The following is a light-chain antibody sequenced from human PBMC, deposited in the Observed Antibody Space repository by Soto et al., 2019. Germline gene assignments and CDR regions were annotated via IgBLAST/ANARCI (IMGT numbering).Light chain of an antibody. CDR3: AAWDDSLNGLV. J-gene: IGLJ1*01. CDR2: EVS. CDR1: SSDVGGYNF. Sequence: QSALTQPPSASGSPGQSVTISCTGTSSDVGGYNFVSWYQQHPGKAPKLMIYEVSERPSGVPDRFSGSKSGNTASLTVSGLQAEDEADYYCAAWDDSLNGLVFGTGTKLTVL. V-gene: IGLV2-8*01.